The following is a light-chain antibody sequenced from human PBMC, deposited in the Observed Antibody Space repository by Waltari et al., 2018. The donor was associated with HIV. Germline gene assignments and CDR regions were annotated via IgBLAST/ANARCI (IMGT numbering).Light chain of an antibody. CDR1: SSNIGNNY. CDR3: AAWDDSLNGYV. CDR2: NNN. V-gene: IGLV1-51*01. J-gene: IGLJ1*01. Sequence: QSVLTQPPSVSAAPGQKVTISCSGSSSNIGNNYVSWSQQVPGTAPKLLIYNNNKRPSGIPDRFSGSKSGTSATLGITGLQTGDEADYYCAAWDDSLNGYVFGTGTKVTVL.